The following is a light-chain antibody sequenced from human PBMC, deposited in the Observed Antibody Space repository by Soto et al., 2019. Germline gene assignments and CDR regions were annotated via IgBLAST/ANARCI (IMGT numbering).Light chain of an antibody. CDR2: EVS. V-gene: IGLV2-18*02. Sequence: QSALTQPRSVSGSPGQSVSISCTGTSSDVGSYNRVSWYQQSPGTAPKLIIYEVSNRPSGVPDRFSGSKSGNTASLTISGLQAEDEADYYCCSYAGSYTGVFGGGTKLTVL. CDR3: CSYAGSYTGV. CDR1: SSDVGSYNR. J-gene: IGLJ3*02.